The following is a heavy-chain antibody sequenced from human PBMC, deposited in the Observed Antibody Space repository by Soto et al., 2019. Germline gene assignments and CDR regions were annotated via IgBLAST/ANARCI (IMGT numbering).Heavy chain of an antibody. V-gene: IGHV3-49*04. CDR3: TRDLRGYSSSWYLNYYYYGMDV. D-gene: IGHD6-13*01. CDR2: IRSKAYGGTT. J-gene: IGHJ6*02. CDR1: GFTFGDYA. Sequence: PGGSLRLSCTASGFTFGDYAMSWVRQAPGKGLEWVGFIRSKAYGGTTEYAASVKGRFTISRDDSKSIAYLQMNSLKTEDTAVYYCTRDLRGYSSSWYLNYYYYGMDVWGQGTTVTVSS.